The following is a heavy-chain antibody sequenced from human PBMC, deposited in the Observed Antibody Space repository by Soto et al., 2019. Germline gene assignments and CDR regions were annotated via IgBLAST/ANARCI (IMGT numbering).Heavy chain of an antibody. CDR3: ARQTRGYSFYGMDV. D-gene: IGHD5-18*01. V-gene: IGHV5-10-1*01. CDR1: GYSFTSYW. J-gene: IGHJ6*02. CDR2: IDPSDSYT. Sequence: GESLKIACKGSGYSFTSYWISWVRQMPGKGLEWMGRIDPSDSYTNYSPSFQGHVTISADKSISTAYLQWSSLKASDTAMYYCARQTRGYSFYGMDVWGQGTAVTVSS.